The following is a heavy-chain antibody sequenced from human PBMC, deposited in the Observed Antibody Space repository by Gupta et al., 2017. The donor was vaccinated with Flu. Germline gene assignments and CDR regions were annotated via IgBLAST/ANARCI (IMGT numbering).Heavy chain of an antibody. CDR1: GFTFSGSA. D-gene: IGHD3-16*01. CDR3: TRLGEMATHDFDY. CDR2: IRSKANSYAT. J-gene: IGHJ4*02. V-gene: IGHV3-73*01. Sequence: EVQLVESGGGLVQPGGSLKLSCAASGFTFSGSAMHWVRQASGKGLEWVGRIRSKANSYATAYAASVKGRFTISRDDSKNTAYLQMNSLKTEDTAVYYCTRLGEMATHDFDYWGQGTLVTVSS.